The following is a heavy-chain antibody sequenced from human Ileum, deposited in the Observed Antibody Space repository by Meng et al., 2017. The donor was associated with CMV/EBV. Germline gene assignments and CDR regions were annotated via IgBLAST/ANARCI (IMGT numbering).Heavy chain of an antibody. J-gene: IGHJ4*02. CDR2: IYDGETT. CDR1: EFTFSLYA. V-gene: IGHV3-23*01. CDR3: GTVPFWGGPTDTF. D-gene: IGHD3-3*01. Sequence: GESLKISCAASEFTFSLYAMIWVRQAPGKGLEWVSVIYDGETTSYADSVKGRFSISRDKSKNTLYLQMNSLRVDDTAVYYCGTVPFWGGPTDTFWGQGTLVTVSS.